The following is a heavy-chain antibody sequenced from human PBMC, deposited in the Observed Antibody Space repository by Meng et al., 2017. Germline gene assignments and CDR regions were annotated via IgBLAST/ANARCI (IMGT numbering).Heavy chain of an antibody. J-gene: IGHJ4*02. V-gene: IGHV3-30*04. CDR1: GFTFSSYA. CDR3: ARGRRRGVIITGFGSVGGAVDF. D-gene: IGHD3-10*01. Sequence: GESLKISCAASGFTFSSYAMHWVHQAPGKGLEWVAVISYDGSNKYYADSVKGRFTISRDNSKNTLYLQMNSLRAEDTAVYYCARGRRRGVIITGFGSVGGAVDFWGQGTLVTVSS. CDR2: ISYDGSNK.